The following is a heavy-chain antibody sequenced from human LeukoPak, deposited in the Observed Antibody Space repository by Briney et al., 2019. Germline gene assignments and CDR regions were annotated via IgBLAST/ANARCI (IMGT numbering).Heavy chain of an antibody. CDR3: ARHPPRDGSAFDY. CDR2: MYYSGTT. Sequence: SETLSLTCTVSGGSFSSGSYYWGWIRQPPGKGLEWIASMYYSGTTFYSPSLKSRVTISVDTSKNQPSLKLSSVTAADTAVYYCARHPPRDGSAFDYWGQGTLVTVSS. CDR1: GGSFSSGSYY. V-gene: IGHV4-39*01. J-gene: IGHJ4*02.